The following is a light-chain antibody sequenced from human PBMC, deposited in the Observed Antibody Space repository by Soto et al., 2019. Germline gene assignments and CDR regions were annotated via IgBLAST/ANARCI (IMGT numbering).Light chain of an antibody. Sequence: EIVLTQSPGTLSLSPGERATLSCRASQSVSSSYLAWYQQKPGQAPRLLIYGTSSRATAIPDRFSGSGSGTDFTLTISRLEPEDFAVYYCQTYGSSSWTFGQGTKVDIK. V-gene: IGKV3-20*01. CDR2: GTS. CDR3: QTYGSSSWT. J-gene: IGKJ1*01. CDR1: QSVSSSY.